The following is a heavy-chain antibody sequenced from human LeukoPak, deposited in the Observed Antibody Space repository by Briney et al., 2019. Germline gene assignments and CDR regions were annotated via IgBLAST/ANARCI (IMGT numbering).Heavy chain of an antibody. V-gene: IGHV3-7*01. CDR3: ASWGAGGNS. J-gene: IGHJ4*02. CDR1: GFTLSTYW. CDR2: INTDGSGK. Sequence: GGSLRLSCEASGFTLSTYWMNRVRQVPGKGLDWVANINTDGSGKWYVDSVKGRFTIARDNADNSLSLQMNSLRAEDTAVYYCASWGAGGNSWGQGTLVTVSS. D-gene: IGHD3-16*01.